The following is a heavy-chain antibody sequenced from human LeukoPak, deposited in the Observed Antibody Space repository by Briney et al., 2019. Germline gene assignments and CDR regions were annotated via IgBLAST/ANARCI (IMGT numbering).Heavy chain of an antibody. V-gene: IGHV4-34*01. CDR3: ARRYYDFWSGSYYYMDV. D-gene: IGHD3-3*01. CDR1: GGSFSGCY. J-gene: IGHJ6*03. Sequence: SETLSLTCAVYGGSFSGCYWSWIRQPPGKGLEWIGEINHSGSTNYNPSLKSRVTISVDTSKNQFSLKLSSVTAADTAVYYCARRYYDFWSGSYYYMDVWGKGTTVTVSS. CDR2: INHSGST.